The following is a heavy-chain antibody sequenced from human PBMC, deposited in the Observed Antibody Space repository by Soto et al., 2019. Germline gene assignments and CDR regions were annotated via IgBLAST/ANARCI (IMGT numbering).Heavy chain of an antibody. CDR1: GFIFSSYW. V-gene: IGHV3-7*02. CDR2: IKQDSSKK. J-gene: IGHJ4*02. Sequence: GSLRLSCAASGFIFSSYWMSWVRQAPGKGMVWVVNIKQDSSKKYSVDSETGRFTISRDNAKNSLYLQMNSLRAEDTAVYYGASEQLDRDHFDYWCQGTLVTVSS. CDR3: ASEQLDRDHFDY. D-gene: IGHD6-13*01.